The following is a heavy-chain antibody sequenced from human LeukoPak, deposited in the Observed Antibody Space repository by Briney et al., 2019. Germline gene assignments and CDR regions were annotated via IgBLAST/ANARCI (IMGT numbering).Heavy chain of an antibody. CDR2: ISYDGSNK. J-gene: IGHJ3*02. Sequence: GRSLRLSCAASGFTFSSYAMHWVRQAPGKGLEWVAVISYDGSNKYYADSVKGRFTISRDNSKNTLYLQMNSLRAEDTAVYYCARGWGDAFDIWAKGQWSPSLQ. CDR3: ARGWGDAFDI. CDR1: GFTFSSYA. D-gene: IGHD3-16*01. V-gene: IGHV3-30-3*01.